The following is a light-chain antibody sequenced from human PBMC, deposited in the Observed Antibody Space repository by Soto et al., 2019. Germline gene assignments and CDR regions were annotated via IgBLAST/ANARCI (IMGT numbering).Light chain of an antibody. V-gene: IGKV3-20*01. CDR1: QSVNNNY. Sequence: EIVLTQSPGTLSLSPGERATLSCRASQSVNNNYLAWFQQKPGQAPRLLIHTASIRATVIPDRFSGSASGTDFTLTISRLEPEDFAVYYCQQHGSSPWTFGQGTKVEIK. CDR2: TAS. CDR3: QQHGSSPWT. J-gene: IGKJ1*01.